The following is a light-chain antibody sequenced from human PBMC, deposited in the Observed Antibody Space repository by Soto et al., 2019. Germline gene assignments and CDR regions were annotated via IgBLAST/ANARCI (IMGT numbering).Light chain of an antibody. CDR1: QSVTTR. V-gene: IGKV3-20*01. J-gene: IGKJ5*01. Sequence: IVLTQSPGTLSLSPGGRVTLSCRASQSVTTRLAWYQHKPGQAPTLLRSGASNRASGVPVRFSGSGSGTEFTLTITRLEPEDFELYYCQQYGGSPITFGLGTRLEI. CDR3: QQYGGSPIT. CDR2: GAS.